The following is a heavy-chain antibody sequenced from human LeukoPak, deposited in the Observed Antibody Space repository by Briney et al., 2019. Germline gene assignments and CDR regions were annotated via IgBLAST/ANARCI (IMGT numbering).Heavy chain of an antibody. D-gene: IGHD2-21*02. CDR3: ARDVAYCGGDCYFKDAFDI. Sequence: GSLRLSCGGSGFTFSTYNMHWVRQAPGKGLEWVSYISSSSDKIYYADSVKGRFTISRDNAKNSLYLQMNSLRAEDTAVYYCARDVAYCGGDCYFKDAFDIWGQGTMVTVSS. CDR2: ISSSSDKI. J-gene: IGHJ3*02. CDR1: GFTFSTYN. V-gene: IGHV3-21*05.